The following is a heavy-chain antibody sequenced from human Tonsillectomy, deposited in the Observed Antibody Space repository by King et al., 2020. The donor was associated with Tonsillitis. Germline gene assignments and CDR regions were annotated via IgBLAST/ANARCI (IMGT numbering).Heavy chain of an antibody. Sequence: VQLVESGGGVVQPGRSLRLSCAASGFTFSSYGMHWVRQAPGKGLEWVAVISYDGSNKYYADSVKGRFTISRDNSKNTLYLQMNSLRAEDTAVYYCAKVNSYCSYYYYYYMDVWGKGTTVTVSS. J-gene: IGHJ6*03. D-gene: IGHD5-18*01. CDR1: GFTFSSYG. V-gene: IGHV3-30*18. CDR3: AKVNSYCSYYYYYYMDV. CDR2: ISYDGSNK.